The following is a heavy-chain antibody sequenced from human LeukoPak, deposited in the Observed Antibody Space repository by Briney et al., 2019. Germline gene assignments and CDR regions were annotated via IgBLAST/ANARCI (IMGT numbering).Heavy chain of an antibody. V-gene: IGHV3-23*01. Sequence: GGSLRLSCAASGFTFSSHAMSWVRRAPGKGLEWVSGLIENGATTYYADSVKGRFTISRDNSRNTMYLQMNSLRVEDTAVYYCVKDYQVGNSPAFGDYWGQGTLVTISS. CDR2: LIENGATT. D-gene: IGHD1-26*01. CDR3: VKDYQVGNSPAFGDY. CDR1: GFTFSSHA. J-gene: IGHJ4*02.